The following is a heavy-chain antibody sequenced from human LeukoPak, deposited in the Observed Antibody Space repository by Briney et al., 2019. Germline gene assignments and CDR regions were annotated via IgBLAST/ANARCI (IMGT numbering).Heavy chain of an antibody. Sequence: SETLSLTCTVSGYSISSGYYWGWIRQPPGKGLEWIGSIYHSGSTYYNPSLKSRVTISVDTSKNQSSLKLSSVTAADTAVYYCARGNSCDYWGQGTLVTVSS. CDR1: GYSISSGYY. CDR3: ARGNSCDY. V-gene: IGHV4-38-2*02. J-gene: IGHJ4*02. CDR2: IYHSGST. D-gene: IGHD6-13*01.